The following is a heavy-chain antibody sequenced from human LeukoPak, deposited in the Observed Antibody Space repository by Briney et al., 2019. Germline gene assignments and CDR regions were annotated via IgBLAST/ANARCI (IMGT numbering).Heavy chain of an antibody. D-gene: IGHD1-26*01. CDR2: IYYSGNT. CDR3: ARDVPEWEVLWTRKTYNWFDP. V-gene: IGHV4-39*07. J-gene: IGHJ5*02. Sequence: PSETLSLTCTVSGGSIGSSSFYWGWIRQPPGKGLEWLGSIYYSGNTYYNPSLRSRVTISIDISMHQFYLKLSSVTAADTAVYYCARDVPEWEVLWTRKTYNWFDPWGQGTLVTVSS. CDR1: GGSIGSSSFY.